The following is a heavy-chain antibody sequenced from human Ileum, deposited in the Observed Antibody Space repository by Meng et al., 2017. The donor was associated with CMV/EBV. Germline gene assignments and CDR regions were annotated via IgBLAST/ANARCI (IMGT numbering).Heavy chain of an antibody. J-gene: IGHJ6*02. Sequence: ASVKVSCKASGYRFTSYEINWVRQAPGQGLEWMGWITPYNGHTSYAQIFQGRVTMTTDTSTSTAYMELRSLRSDDTAVYYCAKGGYSDYGYQYYGLDVWGRGTTVTVSS. V-gene: IGHV1-18*01. CDR1: GYRFTSYE. CDR3: AKGGYSDYGYQYYGLDV. D-gene: IGHD5-12*01. CDR2: ITPYNGHT.